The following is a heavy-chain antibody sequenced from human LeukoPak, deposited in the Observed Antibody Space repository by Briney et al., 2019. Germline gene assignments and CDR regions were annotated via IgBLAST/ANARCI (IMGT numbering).Heavy chain of an antibody. V-gene: IGHV3-11*01. D-gene: IGHD4-11*01. CDR3: ARENSNNYYYYMDV. CDR2: ISGSGSTI. Sequence: GGSLRLSCAASGFTFSDYYMTWIRQAPGKGLGWVSYISGSGSTIYYADSVKGRFTISRDNAKNSLYLQMNSLRAEDTAVYYCARENSNNYYYYMDVWGKGTTVTVSS. J-gene: IGHJ6*03. CDR1: GFTFSDYY.